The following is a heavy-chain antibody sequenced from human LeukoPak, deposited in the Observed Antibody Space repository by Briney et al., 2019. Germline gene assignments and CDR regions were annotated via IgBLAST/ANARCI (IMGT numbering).Heavy chain of an antibody. J-gene: IGHJ4*02. CDR2: INHSGST. CDR3: ARDRIVGATGGFDY. V-gene: IGHV4-34*01. Sequence: SETLSLTCAVYGGSFSGYYWSWIRQPPGKGLEWIGEINHSGSTNYNPSLKSRVTISVDTSKNQFSLKLSSVTAADTAVYYCARDRIVGATGGFDYWGQGTLVTVSS. D-gene: IGHD1-26*01. CDR1: GGSFSGYY.